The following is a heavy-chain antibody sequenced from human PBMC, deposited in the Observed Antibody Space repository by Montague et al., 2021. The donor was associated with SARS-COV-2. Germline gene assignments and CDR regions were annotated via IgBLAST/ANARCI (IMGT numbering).Heavy chain of an antibody. CDR3: ARTPHGDYSALCDY. CDR2: INWHDEK. Sequence: PPLVKPTQTLTLTCTFSGFSLTTGGMCVRWIRQSPGKALEWFALINWHDEKYYSTSLKARLAISKDTSKNQVVLTMTNMDPLDTATYYCARTPHGDYSALCDYWGQGILVTVSP. V-gene: IGHV2-70*01. J-gene: IGHJ4*02. D-gene: IGHD4-17*01. CDR1: GFSLTTGGMC.